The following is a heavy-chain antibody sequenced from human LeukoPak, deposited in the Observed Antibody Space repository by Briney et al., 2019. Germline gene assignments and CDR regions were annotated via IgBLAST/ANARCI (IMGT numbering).Heavy chain of an antibody. V-gene: IGHV4-61*02. CDR3: ARSRLGMGLDY. J-gene: IGHJ4*02. CDR1: GGSISSGSYY. D-gene: IGHD7-27*01. CDR2: IYTSGST. Sequence: SETLSLTCTVSGGSISSGSYYWSWIRQPAGKGLEWIGRIYTSGSTNYNPSLKSRVTISVDTSKNQFSLKLSSVTAADTAVFYCARSRLGMGLDYLGQGTLVTDSP.